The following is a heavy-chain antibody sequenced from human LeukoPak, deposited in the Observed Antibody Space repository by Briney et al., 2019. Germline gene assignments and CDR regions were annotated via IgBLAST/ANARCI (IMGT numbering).Heavy chain of an antibody. Sequence: SVKVSCKASGGTFSSYAISWVRQAPGQGLERMGRIIPIFGTANYAQKFQGRVTITTDESTSTAYMELSSLRSEDTAVYCCASSPPPYCSSTSCYELDYWGQGTLVTVSS. CDR1: GGTFSSYA. J-gene: IGHJ4*02. D-gene: IGHD2-2*01. CDR2: IIPIFGTA. V-gene: IGHV1-69*05. CDR3: ASSPPPYCSSTSCYELDY.